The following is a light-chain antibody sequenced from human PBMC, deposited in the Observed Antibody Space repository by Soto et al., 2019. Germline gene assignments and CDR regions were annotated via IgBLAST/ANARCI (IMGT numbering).Light chain of an antibody. CDR1: QGIGDT. V-gene: IGKV3-15*01. CDR3: QRYNNWPLT. J-gene: IGKJ4*01. CDR2: DTS. Sequence: EVVMRQSPAILSVSPGEGAALCCRASQGIGDTLAWYQHKPGQTPRLLIYDTSTRATGVPARFSGSRSGTEFTLTINSLQSEDFAVYYCQRYNNWPLTFGGGTKVDIK.